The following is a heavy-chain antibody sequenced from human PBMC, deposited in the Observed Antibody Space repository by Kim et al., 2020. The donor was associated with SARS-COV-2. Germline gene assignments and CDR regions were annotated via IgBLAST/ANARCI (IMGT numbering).Heavy chain of an antibody. CDR2: ISSSSSYI. CDR3: ARELDDILTGYCMWFDP. CDR1: GFTFSSYS. D-gene: IGHD3-9*01. Sequence: GGSLRLSCAASGFTFSSYSMNWVRQAPGKGLEWVSSISSSSSYIYYADSVKGRFTISRDNAKNSLYLQMNSLRAEDTAVYYCARELDDILTGYCMWFDPWAQGTLLTVPS. J-gene: IGHJ5*02. V-gene: IGHV3-21*01.